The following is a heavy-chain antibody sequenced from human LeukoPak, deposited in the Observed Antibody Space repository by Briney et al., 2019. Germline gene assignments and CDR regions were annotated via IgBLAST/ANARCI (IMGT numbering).Heavy chain of an antibody. CDR3: ARRRVYSGSGEFDF. D-gene: IGHD5-12*01. V-gene: IGHV4-59*01. J-gene: IGHJ4*02. Sequence: SETLSLTCTVSGGSISSYYWSWIRQPPGKGLEWIGYIHYSGTTNYNSSLKSRVTISLDTSRNQFSLKLRSVTTADTAVYYCARRRVYSGSGEFDFWGQGTLVTVSS. CDR1: GGSISSYY. CDR2: IHYSGTT.